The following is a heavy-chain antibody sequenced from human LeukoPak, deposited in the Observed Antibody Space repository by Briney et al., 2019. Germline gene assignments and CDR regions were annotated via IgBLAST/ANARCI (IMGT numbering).Heavy chain of an antibody. D-gene: IGHD3-9*01. V-gene: IGHV4-34*01. CDR3: ARSLSYYDILTGYDY. CDR1: GGSFSGYY. Sequence: SETLSLTCAVYGGSFSGYYWSWIRQPPGKGLEWIGEINHSGSTNYNPSLKSRVTISVDTSKNQFSLKLSSVTAADTAVYYCARSLSYYDILTGYDYWGQGTLVTVSS. CDR2: INHSGST. J-gene: IGHJ4*02.